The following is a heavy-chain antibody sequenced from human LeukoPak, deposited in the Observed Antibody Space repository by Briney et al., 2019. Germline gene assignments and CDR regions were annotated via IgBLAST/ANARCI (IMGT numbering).Heavy chain of an antibody. V-gene: IGHV3-15*01. CDR3: TANDTYYYDSSGYFQPFDC. D-gene: IGHD3-22*01. J-gene: IGHJ4*02. CDR1: GFIFDNYG. CDR2: IKSKSDGETT. Sequence: GGSLRLSCAASGFIFDNYGMHWVRQAPGKGLEWVGRIKSKSDGETTDYAAPVKGRFIISGDDSKNTLYLQMNSLKTEDTAVYYCTANDTYYYDSSGYFQPFDCWGQGTLVTVSS.